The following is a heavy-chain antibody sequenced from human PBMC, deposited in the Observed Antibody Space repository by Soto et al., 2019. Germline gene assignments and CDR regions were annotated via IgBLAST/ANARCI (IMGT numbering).Heavy chain of an antibody. J-gene: IGHJ4*02. D-gene: IGHD6-19*01. CDR3: ARDKVQWLVHRGFDY. CDR1: GYTFPSSG. V-gene: IGHV1-18*01. CDR2: ISAYNGNT. Sequence: ASVKVSCKAAGYTFPSSGISWVRQPPGQGLEWMGWISAYNGNTNYAQKLQGRVTMTTDTSTSTAYMELRSLRSDDTAVYYCARDKVQWLVHRGFDYWGKGTLVTVSS.